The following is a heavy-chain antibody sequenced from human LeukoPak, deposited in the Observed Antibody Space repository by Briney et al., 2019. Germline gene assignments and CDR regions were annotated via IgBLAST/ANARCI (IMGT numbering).Heavy chain of an antibody. CDR2: ISGSGGST. V-gene: IGHV3-23*01. CDR1: RFTFSTYA. Sequence: GGSLRLSCAASRFTFSTYAMSWVRQAPGKGLEWVSAISGSGGSTYYADSVKGRFTISRDNSKNTLYLQMSSLRAEDTAVYYCAKIETATGSVDWGQGTLVTVSS. D-gene: IGHD6-13*01. CDR3: AKIETATGSVD. J-gene: IGHJ4*02.